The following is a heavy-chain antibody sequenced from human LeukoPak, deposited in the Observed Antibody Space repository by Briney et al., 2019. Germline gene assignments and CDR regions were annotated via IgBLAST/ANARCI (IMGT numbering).Heavy chain of an antibody. CDR3: ARLLYDFWSGSSDY. D-gene: IGHD3-3*01. CDR2: IYYSGST. CDR1: GGSISSYY. Sequence: KSSETLSLTCTVSGGSISSYYWSWIRQPPGKGLEWIGYIYYSGSTNYNPSLKSRVTISVDTSKNQFSLKLSSVTAADTAMYYCARLLYDFWSGSSDYWGQGTLVTVSS. J-gene: IGHJ4*02. V-gene: IGHV4-59*12.